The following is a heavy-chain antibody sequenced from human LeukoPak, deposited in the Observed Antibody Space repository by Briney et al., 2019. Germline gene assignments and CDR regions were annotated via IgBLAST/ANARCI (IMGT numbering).Heavy chain of an antibody. D-gene: IGHD2-15*01. CDR1: GGSISSYY. CDR3: ARRYCSGGSCYSSFDY. V-gene: IGHV4-59*08. CDR2: IHYSGST. Sequence: KASETLSLTCSVSGGSISSYYWSWIRQPPGKGREWLGYIHYSGSTNYNPSLKSRVTLSVATTKNQFSLKVSSVTAADTAVYYCARRYCSGGSCYSSFDYWGQGTLVTVSS. J-gene: IGHJ4*02.